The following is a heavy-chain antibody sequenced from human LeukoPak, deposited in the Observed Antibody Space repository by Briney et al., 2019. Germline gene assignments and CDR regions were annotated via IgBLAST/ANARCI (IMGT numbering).Heavy chain of an antibody. CDR1: GGTFSSYA. D-gene: IGHD2-2*01. CDR2: IIPIFGTA. J-gene: IGHJ5*02. CDR3: ARDLDVIVPAAIERFRFDP. V-gene: IGHV1-69*05. Sequence: SVKVSCKASGGTFSSYAISWVRQAPGQGLEWMGGIIPIFGTANYAQKFQGRVTMTTDTSTSTAYMELRSLRSDDTAVYYCARDLDVIVPAAIERFRFDPWGQGTLVTVSS.